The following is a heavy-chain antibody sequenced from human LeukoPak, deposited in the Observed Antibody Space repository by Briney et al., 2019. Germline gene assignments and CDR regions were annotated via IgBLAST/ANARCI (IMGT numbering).Heavy chain of an antibody. CDR2: IYYSGST. CDR1: GGSISSGGYH. J-gene: IGHJ4*02. D-gene: IGHD5-18*01. CDR3: ARSLNVDTAMAAYFDY. V-gene: IGHV4-31*03. Sequence: SETLSLTCTVSGGSISSGGYHWSWIRQHPGKGLEWIGYIYYSGSTYYNPSLKSRVTISLDTPKNQFSLKLSSVTAADTAVYYCARSLNVDTAMAAYFDYWGQGTLVTVSS.